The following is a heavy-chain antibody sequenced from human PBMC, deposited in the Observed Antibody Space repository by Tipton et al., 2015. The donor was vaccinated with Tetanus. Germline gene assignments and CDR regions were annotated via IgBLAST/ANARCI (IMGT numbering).Heavy chain of an antibody. D-gene: IGHD3-22*01. V-gene: IGHV3-23*01. Sequence: GSLRLSCAASGFTFSSYAMSWVRQAPGKGLEWVSAISGSGGGTYYADSVKGRFIISRDHSKNTLYLQMNSLRAEDTAVYYCAKDRYDSSGYYYLWDYWGQGTLVTVSS. CDR1: GFTFSSYA. J-gene: IGHJ4*02. CDR2: ISGSGGGT. CDR3: AKDRYDSSGYYYLWDY.